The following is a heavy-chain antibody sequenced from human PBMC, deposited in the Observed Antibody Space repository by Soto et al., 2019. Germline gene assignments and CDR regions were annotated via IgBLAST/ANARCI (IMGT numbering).Heavy chain of an antibody. CDR2: VSASGLNT. V-gene: IGHV3-23*01. CDR3: AKVPPRRTCGYFFDY. CDR1: GFTFSTYA. D-gene: IGHD2-2*03. J-gene: IGHJ4*02. Sequence: EVQLLESGGKLVQPGGSLTLSCAASGFTFSTYAMAWVRQAPGKGLEWVSGVSASGLNTDYADPVKGRFYISRDNSRKPVSLPMNTRGAGDPPLYSGAKVPPRRTCGYFFDYWGQGPPVTVSS.